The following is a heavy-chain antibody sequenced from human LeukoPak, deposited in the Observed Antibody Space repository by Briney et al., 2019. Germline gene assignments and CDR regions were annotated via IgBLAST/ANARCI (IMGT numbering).Heavy chain of an antibody. Sequence: PSETLSLTCTVSGDSISNYYWSWIRQSPGKGLEWIGYIYYSGSTNYNPSLKSRVTISVDTSKNQFSLKLSSVTAADTAVYYCARETCSGGSCFQFDFWGQGTLATVSS. CDR2: IYYSGST. CDR1: GDSISNYY. D-gene: IGHD2-15*01. V-gene: IGHV4-59*01. CDR3: ARETCSGGSCFQFDF. J-gene: IGHJ4*02.